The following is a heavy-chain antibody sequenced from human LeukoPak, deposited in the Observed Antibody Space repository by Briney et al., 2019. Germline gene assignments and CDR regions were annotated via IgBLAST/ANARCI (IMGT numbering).Heavy chain of an antibody. CDR3: ARTWELDPYYYGMDV. D-gene: IGHD1-26*01. CDR2: ISAYNGNT. V-gene: IGHV1-18*01. CDR1: GYTFTSYG. Sequence: ASVKVSCKASGYTFTSYGISWVRQAPGQGLEWMGWISAYNGNTNYAQKLQGRVTITTDTSTSTAYMELRSLRSDDTAAYYCARTWELDPYYYGMDVWGQGTTVTVSS. J-gene: IGHJ6*02.